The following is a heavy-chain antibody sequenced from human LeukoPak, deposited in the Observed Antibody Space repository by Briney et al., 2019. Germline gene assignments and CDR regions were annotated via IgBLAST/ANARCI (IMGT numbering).Heavy chain of an antibody. CDR2: ISGSSTAT. CDR3: ARGGGRSYSDAFDI. CDR1: GVTFSSNN. J-gene: IGHJ3*02. Sequence: GGSLRLSCAASGVTFSSNNMHWVRQAPGKGLERVSFISGSSTATQYADSVKGRFTISRDIGRKALYLQMNSLRDEDTAVYYCARGGGRSYSDAFDIWGQGTVVTVSS. D-gene: IGHD1-26*01. V-gene: IGHV3-48*02.